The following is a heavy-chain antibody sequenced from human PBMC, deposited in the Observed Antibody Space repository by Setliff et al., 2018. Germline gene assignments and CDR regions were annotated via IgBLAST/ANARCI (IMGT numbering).Heavy chain of an antibody. Sequence: ASVKVSCKASGYTFTTYGISWVRQAPGQGLEWMGWISADNGYTNYAQKLQGRVTMTMDTSTGTAYMELRSLRSDDTAVYICAYDSSGYYPGYWGQGTLVTVSS. CDR1: GYTFTTYG. CDR2: ISADNGYT. CDR3: AYDSSGYYPGY. J-gene: IGHJ4*02. V-gene: IGHV1-18*01. D-gene: IGHD3-22*01.